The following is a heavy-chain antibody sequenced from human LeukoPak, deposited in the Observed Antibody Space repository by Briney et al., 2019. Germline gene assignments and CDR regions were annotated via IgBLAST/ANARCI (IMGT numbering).Heavy chain of an antibody. J-gene: IGHJ4*02. D-gene: IGHD3-22*01. CDR1: GFTFSSYA. Sequence: PGGSLRLSCAASGFTFSSYAMSWVRQAPGKGLEWVSAISGSGGSTYYADSVKGRFTISRDNSKNTLYLQMNSLRAEDTAVYYCAKVKWTVESSGSIKGTGFDYWGQGTLVTVSS. CDR3: AKVKWTVESSGSIKGTGFDY. V-gene: IGHV3-23*01. CDR2: ISGSGGST.